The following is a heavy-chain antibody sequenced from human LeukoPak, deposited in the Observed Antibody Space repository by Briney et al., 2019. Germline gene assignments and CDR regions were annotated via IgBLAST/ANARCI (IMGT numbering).Heavy chain of an antibody. CDR2: IYSGGST. D-gene: IGHD5-12*01. J-gene: IGHJ4*02. CDR3: ARGLVATTYGIGY. CDR1: GFIVSSNY. Sequence: PGGSLRLSCAASGFIVSSNYMSWVRQAPGKGLEWVSVIYSGGSTYYADSVKGRFTISRDNSKNTLYLQMNSLRTEDTAVYHCARGLVATTYGIGYWGQGTLVTVSS. V-gene: IGHV3-66*01.